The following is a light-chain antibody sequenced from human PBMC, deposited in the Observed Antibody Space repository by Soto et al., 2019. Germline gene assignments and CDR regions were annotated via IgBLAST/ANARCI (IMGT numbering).Light chain of an antibody. CDR2: SND. J-gene: IGLJ2*01. CDR3: ATWDDSLNVV. Sequence: VLTQSPSASGTPGQRVSISCSGSTSNIGTNTVSWYQHVPGTAPKLLIYSNDQRPSAVPGRFSGSKSGTSASLAISGLLSEDEADYYCATWDDSLNVVFGGGTQLTVL. V-gene: IGLV1-44*01. CDR1: TSNIGTNT.